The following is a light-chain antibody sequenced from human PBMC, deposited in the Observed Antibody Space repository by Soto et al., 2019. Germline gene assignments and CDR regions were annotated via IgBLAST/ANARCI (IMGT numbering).Light chain of an antibody. J-gene: IGKJ1*01. CDR2: GAS. CDR1: QSVSNNY. Sequence: EIVLTQSPGTLSLSPGERATLSCRASQSVSNNYLALYQQKPGQAPRLLIYGASNRATGIPDRVSGSGSGTDFTLTISRLEPEDFAVYYCQQYGISGTFGQGSKVDIK. V-gene: IGKV3-20*01. CDR3: QQYGISGT.